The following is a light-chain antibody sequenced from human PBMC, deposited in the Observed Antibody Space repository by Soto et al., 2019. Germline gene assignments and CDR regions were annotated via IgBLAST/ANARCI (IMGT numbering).Light chain of an antibody. CDR1: TGAVTSGHY. V-gene: IGLV7-46*01. Sequence: QAVVTQEPSLTVSPGGTVTLTCGSSTGAVTSGHYPYWFQQKPGQAPRTLIYDTSKKHSWTPARFSGSLLGGKAALTLSGAQPEDGGEYYCLLSYSGARGVFGGGTKLTVL. CDR2: DTS. CDR3: LLSYSGARGV. J-gene: IGLJ2*01.